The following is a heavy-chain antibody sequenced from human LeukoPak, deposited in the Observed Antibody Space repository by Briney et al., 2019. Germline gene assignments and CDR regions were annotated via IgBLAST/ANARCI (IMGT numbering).Heavy chain of an antibody. J-gene: IGHJ5*02. V-gene: IGHV1-69*05. D-gene: IGHD2-2*01. CDR1: GGTFSSYA. CDR2: IIPIFGTA. Sequence: ASVKVSCKASGGTFSSYAISWVRQAPGQGLEWMGGIIPIFGTANYAQKFQGRVTITTDESTSTAYMELSSLRSEDTAVYYCARGYCSSTSCYHGGVWFDPWGQGTLVTVSS. CDR3: ARGYCSSTSCYHGGVWFDP.